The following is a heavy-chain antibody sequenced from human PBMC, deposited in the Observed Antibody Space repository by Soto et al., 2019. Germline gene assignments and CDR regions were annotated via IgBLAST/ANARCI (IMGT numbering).Heavy chain of an antibody. CDR1: DDSSSNYK. V-gene: IGHV4-59*08. D-gene: IGHD3-10*01. Sequence: QVQLQESGPGLVKPSETLSLTCTVSDDSSSNYKWSWIRQPPGRRLEWIGYIDSNGGTSYNPSLQSRVTISIDTSTKQFFLKLSSVTAADTAVYYCVRQGFGRLHGLVDVWGKGPRSPSPQ. CDR2: IDSNGGT. J-gene: IGHJ6*01. CDR3: VRQGFGRLHGLVDV.